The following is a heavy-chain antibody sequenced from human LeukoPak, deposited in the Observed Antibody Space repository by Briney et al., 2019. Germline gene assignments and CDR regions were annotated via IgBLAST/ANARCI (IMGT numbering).Heavy chain of an antibody. D-gene: IGHD6-25*01. CDR1: GFTFNSYA. V-gene: IGHV3-23*01. CDR2: ISGSDGGT. CDR3: ARTATNRPADAFDI. J-gene: IGHJ3*02. Sequence: GGSLRLSCAASGFTFNSYAMSWVRQAPGKGLEWVAVISGSDGGTYYADSVKGRFTISRDNSKNTLYLQINSLRAEDTAVYYCARTATNRPADAFDIWGQGTMVTVSS.